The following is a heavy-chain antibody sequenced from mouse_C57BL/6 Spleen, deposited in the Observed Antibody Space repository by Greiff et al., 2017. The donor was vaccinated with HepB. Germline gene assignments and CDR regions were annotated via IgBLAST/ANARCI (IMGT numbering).Heavy chain of an antibody. CDR2: IYPRDGST. V-gene: IGHV1-85*01. Sequence: QVQLQQSGPELVKPGASVKLSCKASGYTFTSYDINWVKQRPGQGLEWIGWIYPRDGSTKYNEKLKGKATLTVDTSASTAYMVLHSLTSEDSAVYFCARRGYYGSSSYYFDYWGQGTTLTVSS. D-gene: IGHD1-1*01. CDR1: GYTFTSYD. CDR3: ARRGYYGSSSYYFDY. J-gene: IGHJ2*01.